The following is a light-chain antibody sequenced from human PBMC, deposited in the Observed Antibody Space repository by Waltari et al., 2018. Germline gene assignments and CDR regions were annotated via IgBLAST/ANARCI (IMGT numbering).Light chain of an antibody. Sequence: EIVMTQSPAALSVSPGERATLSCRASQCTSTDLAWYQHKPGQPPRLLISGASTSATGVPARFSGSGSGTEFTLTISSLQSEDSAIYFCQQYNTWPPSTFGQGTKLEIK. V-gene: IGKV3-15*01. CDR2: GAS. CDR3: QQYNTWPPST. CDR1: QCTSTD. J-gene: IGKJ2*02.